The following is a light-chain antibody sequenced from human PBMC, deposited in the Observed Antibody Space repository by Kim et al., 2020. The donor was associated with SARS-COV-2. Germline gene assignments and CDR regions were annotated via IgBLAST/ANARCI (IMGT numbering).Light chain of an antibody. Sequence: LPPGHSATPSCSAGQLVYRSNFPWYQQQPGHAPRLLIYGGSRRATCIPDRFSGSGSGTDFTVTTSRLDTEDFAVYYCQQYGSSPCLFGQGTKLEI. CDR1: QLVYRSN. J-gene: IGKJ2*01. V-gene: IGKV3-20*01. CDR2: GGS. CDR3: QQYGSSPCL.